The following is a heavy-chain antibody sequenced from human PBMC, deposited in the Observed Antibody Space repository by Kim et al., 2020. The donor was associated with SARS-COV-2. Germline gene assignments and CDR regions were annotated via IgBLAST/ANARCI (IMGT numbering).Heavy chain of an antibody. CDR2: ISSSSSYI. CDR1: GFTFSSYS. D-gene: IGHD5-12*01. Sequence: GGSLRLSCAASGFTFSSYSMNWVRQAPGKGLEWVSSISSSSSYIYYADSVKGRFTISRDNAKNSLYLQMNSLRAEDTAVYYCARAEENSRWLQFHYFDYWGQGTLVTVSS. CDR3: ARAEENSRWLQFHYFDY. V-gene: IGHV3-21*01. J-gene: IGHJ4*02.